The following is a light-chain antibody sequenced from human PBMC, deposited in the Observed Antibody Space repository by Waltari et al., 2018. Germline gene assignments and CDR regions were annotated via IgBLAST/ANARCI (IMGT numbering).Light chain of an antibody. CDR1: QTVLYNYNNKNH. J-gene: IGKJ2*01. Sequence: DIVMTQSPDSLAVSLGERATINCKSSQTVLYNYNNKNHLAWFQQKPGQPPKLLISWGSTRESGVPARFSGSGSGTAFTLTISNLQAEDEAVYYCQQYFSYPRTFGLGTKVEI. CDR3: QQYFSYPRT. V-gene: IGKV4-1*01. CDR2: WGS.